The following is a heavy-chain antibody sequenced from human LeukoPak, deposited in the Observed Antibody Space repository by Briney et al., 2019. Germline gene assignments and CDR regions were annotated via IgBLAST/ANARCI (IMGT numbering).Heavy chain of an antibody. J-gene: IGHJ6*02. Sequence: GGSLRLSCAASGFTFDDYAMHWVRQAPGKGLEWVSGISWNSGSIGYADSVKGRFTISRDNTKNSLYLQMNSLRAEDTALYYCAKSVANYYYYGMDVWGQGTTVTVSS. V-gene: IGHV3-9*01. CDR1: GFTFDDYA. CDR2: ISWNSGSI. CDR3: AKSVANYYYYGMDV. D-gene: IGHD5-12*01.